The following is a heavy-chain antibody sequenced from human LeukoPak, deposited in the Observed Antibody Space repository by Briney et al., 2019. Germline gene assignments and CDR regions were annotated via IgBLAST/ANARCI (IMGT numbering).Heavy chain of an antibody. Sequence: KSSETLSLTCTVSGGSISSGGYYWSWIRQHPGKGLEWIGYIYYSGSTYYNPSLKSRVTISVDTSKNQFYLKLSSVTAADTAVYYCARAYYGSNFDYWGQGTLVTVSS. CDR2: IYYSGST. V-gene: IGHV4-31*03. CDR3: ARAYYGSNFDY. CDR1: GGSISSGGYY. D-gene: IGHD3-10*01. J-gene: IGHJ4*02.